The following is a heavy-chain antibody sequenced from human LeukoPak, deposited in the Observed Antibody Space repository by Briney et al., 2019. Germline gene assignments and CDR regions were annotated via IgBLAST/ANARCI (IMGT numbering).Heavy chain of an antibody. Sequence: GGSLRLSCAASGFTLSSYAMSWVRQAPGKGLEWVSAISGSGGSTYYADSVKGRFTISRDNSKNTLYLQMNSLRAEDTAVYYCARGRLRSDYDSSGYYTPPLDYWGQGTLVTVSS. D-gene: IGHD3-22*01. J-gene: IGHJ4*02. V-gene: IGHV3-23*01. CDR1: GFTLSSYA. CDR3: ARGRLRSDYDSSGYYTPPLDY. CDR2: ISGSGGST.